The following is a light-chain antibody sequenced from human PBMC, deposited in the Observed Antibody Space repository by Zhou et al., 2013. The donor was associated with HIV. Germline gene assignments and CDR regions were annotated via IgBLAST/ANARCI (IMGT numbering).Light chain of an antibody. CDR1: QSVSSH. V-gene: IGKV3-20*01. J-gene: IGKJ5*01. CDR3: QQYGSSPIT. CDR2: GAS. Sequence: EIVLTQSPATLSLSPGERATLSCRASQSVSSHLVWYQHKPGQAPRLLIYGASSRATGIPDRFSGSGSGTDFTLTISRLEPEDFAVYYCQQYGSSPITFGQGTRLEIK.